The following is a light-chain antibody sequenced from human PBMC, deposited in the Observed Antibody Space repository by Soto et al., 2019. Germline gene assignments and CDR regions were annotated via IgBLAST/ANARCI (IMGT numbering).Light chain of an antibody. Sequence: EIVMTQSPATLSVSPVERATLSCRASQSVSSNLAWYQQKPGQAPRLLIYGASTRASGIPARFSGSGSGTEFTLTIGSLQSEDFAVYYCQQYSSSPSFGQGTRLEIK. V-gene: IGKV3-15*01. J-gene: IGKJ5*01. CDR3: QQYSSSPS. CDR1: QSVSSN. CDR2: GAS.